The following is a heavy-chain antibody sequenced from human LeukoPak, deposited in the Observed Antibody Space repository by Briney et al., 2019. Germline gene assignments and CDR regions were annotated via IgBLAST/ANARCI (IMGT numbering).Heavy chain of an antibody. V-gene: IGHV5-51*01. J-gene: IGHJ4*02. Sequence: GESLKISCKGSGYSFTSYWIGWVRQMPGKGLEWMGIIYPGDSDTRYSPSFQGQVTISADKSISTAYLQWSSLKASDTAMYYCARDYCGGDCYPPYFGYWGQGTLVTVSS. CDR3: ARDYCGGDCYPPYFGY. D-gene: IGHD2-21*02. CDR1: GYSFTSYW. CDR2: IYPGDSDT.